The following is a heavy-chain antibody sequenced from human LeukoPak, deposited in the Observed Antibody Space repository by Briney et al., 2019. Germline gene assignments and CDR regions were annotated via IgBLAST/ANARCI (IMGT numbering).Heavy chain of an antibody. CDR3: ARGSGYYGSDYYGMDV. CDR2: INSDGSST. V-gene: IGHV3-74*01. Sequence: GGSLRLSCAASGFTFSSYWMHWVRQAPGKGLVWVSRINSDGSSTSYADSVKGRFTISRDNAKNTLYLQMNSPRAEDTAVYYCARGSGYYGSDYYGMDVWGQGTLVTVSS. CDR1: GFTFSSYW. D-gene: IGHD3-10*01. J-gene: IGHJ6*02.